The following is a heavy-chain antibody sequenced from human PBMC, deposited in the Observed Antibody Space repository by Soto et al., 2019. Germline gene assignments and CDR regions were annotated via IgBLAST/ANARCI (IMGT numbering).Heavy chain of an antibody. D-gene: IGHD3-3*01. CDR1: GGSISSSSYY. CDR2: IYYSGST. J-gene: IGHJ5*02. CDR3: ARHIVVIMPYNWFDP. Sequence: QLQLQESGPGLVKPSETLSLTCTVSGGSISSSSYYWGWIRQPPGKGLEWIGSIYYSGSTYYNPSLKSRVNISVDTSKNQFSLKLSSVTAADTAVYYCARHIVVIMPYNWFDPWGQGTLVTVSS. V-gene: IGHV4-39*01.